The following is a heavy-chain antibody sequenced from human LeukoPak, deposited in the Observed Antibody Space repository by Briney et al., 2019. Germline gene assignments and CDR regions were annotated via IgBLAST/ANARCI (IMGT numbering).Heavy chain of an antibody. CDR3: ARDLSNPGWFDP. D-gene: IGHD2/OR15-2a*01. CDR1: GYSISSGYY. J-gene: IGHJ5*02. V-gene: IGHV4-38-2*02. CDR2: MYHSGST. Sequence: SETLSLTCTVSGYSISSGYYWGWIRQPPGKGLEWIGSMYHSGSTYYNPSLKSRVTISVDTSKNQFSLKLSSVTAADTAVYYCARDLSNPGWFDPWGQGTLVTVSS.